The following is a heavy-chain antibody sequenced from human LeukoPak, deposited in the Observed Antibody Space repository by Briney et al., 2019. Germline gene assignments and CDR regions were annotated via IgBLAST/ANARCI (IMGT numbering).Heavy chain of an antibody. D-gene: IGHD3-10*01. J-gene: IGHJ4*02. CDR2: IYSGGPT. CDR1: GFTVSSNY. V-gene: IGHV3-53*01. CDR3: ASGEWPLDY. Sequence: GGSLRLSCAASGFTVSSNYMSWLRQAPGKGLEWVSLIYSGGPTYYADSVKGRFTIFRDNSKNTLYLQMNSLRAEDTAVYYCASGEWPLDYWGQGTLVTVSS.